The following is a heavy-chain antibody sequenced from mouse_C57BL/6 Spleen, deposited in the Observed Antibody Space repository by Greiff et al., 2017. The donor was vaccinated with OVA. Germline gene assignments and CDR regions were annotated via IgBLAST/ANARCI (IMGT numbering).Heavy chain of an antibody. J-gene: IGHJ3*01. CDR1: GYTFTDHT. D-gene: IGHD1-1*01. CDR2: IYPRDGST. V-gene: IGHV1-78*01. Sequence: HPPPSYRELVKPGASVKISCKVSGYTFTDHTIHWMKQRPEQGLAWIGYIYPRDGSTKYNEKFKGKATLTADKSSSTAYMQLNSLTSEDSAVYFCAITSPYYGTPWFAYWGQGTLVTVSA. CDR3: AITSPYYGTPWFAY.